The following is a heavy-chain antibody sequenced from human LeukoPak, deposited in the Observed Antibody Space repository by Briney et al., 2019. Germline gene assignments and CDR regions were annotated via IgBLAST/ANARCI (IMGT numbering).Heavy chain of an antibody. CDR2: ISPDGSNK. D-gene: IGHD5-12*01. V-gene: IGHV3-30*18. J-gene: IGHJ4*02. CDR1: GFTFSNYC. CDR3: AKEISAYGGYDY. Sequence: GGSLRLSYAASGFTFSNYCMHWVRQAPGKGLEWVAVISPDGSNKYYADSVKGRFTISRDNSKNTLYLQMNTLSADDTAVYYCAKEISAYGGYDYWGQGTLVTVCS.